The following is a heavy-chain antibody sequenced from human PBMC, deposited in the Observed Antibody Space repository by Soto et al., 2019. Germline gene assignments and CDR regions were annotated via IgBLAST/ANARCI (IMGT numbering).Heavy chain of an antibody. D-gene: IGHD2-15*01. V-gene: IGHV1-18*01. CDR3: ARDPWCSGGSCYEAFDI. Sequence: ASVKVSCKASGYTFRNFGISWVRQAPGQGLEWMGWISAYNANANYAQKLQGRLTMTTDTSTSTAYMELRSLRSDDTAMYYCARDPWCSGGSCYEAFDIWGQGTMVTVS. J-gene: IGHJ3*02. CDR1: GYTFRNFG. CDR2: ISAYNANA.